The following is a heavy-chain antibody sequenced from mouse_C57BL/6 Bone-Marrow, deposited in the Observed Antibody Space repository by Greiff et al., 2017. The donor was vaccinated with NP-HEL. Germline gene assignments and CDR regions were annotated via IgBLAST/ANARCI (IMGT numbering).Heavy chain of an antibody. D-gene: IGHD2-5*01. V-gene: IGHV5-15*01. CDR2: ISNLAYSI. Sequence: EVQGVESGGGLVQPGGFLKLSCAASGFTFSDYGMAWVRQAPRKGPEWVAFISNLAYSIYYADTVTGRFTISRENAKNTLYLEMSSLRSEDTAMYYCARGAYYSNWFAYWGQGTLVTVSA. CDR3: ARGAYYSNWFAY. CDR1: GFTFSDYG. J-gene: IGHJ3*01.